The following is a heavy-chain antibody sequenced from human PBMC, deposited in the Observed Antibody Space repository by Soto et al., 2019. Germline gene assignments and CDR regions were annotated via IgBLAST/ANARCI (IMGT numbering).Heavy chain of an antibody. J-gene: IGHJ4*02. CDR3: AKGTVQLERRRLYYFDY. V-gene: IGHV3-23*01. CDR1: GFTFSSYG. Sequence: AGGSLRLSCAASGFTFSSYGMTWVRQAPGKRLEWVSGISGSGGRTYYADSVKGRFTISRDNSKNTLYLQMNSLRAEDTAVYYCAKGTVQLERRRLYYFDYWGQGTLVTVSS. CDR2: ISGSGGRT. D-gene: IGHD1-1*01.